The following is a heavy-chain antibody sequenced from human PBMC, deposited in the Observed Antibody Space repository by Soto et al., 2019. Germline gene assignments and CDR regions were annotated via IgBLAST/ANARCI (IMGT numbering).Heavy chain of an antibody. Sequence: GGSLRLSCAASGFSFSDYAEGWVRQAPGTGPEWVSSISDSGSHTFYADSVRSRFTISRDNSKKTQYLQINSLRADYTDPYLSAKLTGTPHCWGQGTLVTVSS. J-gene: IGHJ4*02. CDR2: ISDSGSHT. CDR3: AKLTGTPHC. V-gene: IGHV3-23*01. CDR1: GFSFSDYA. D-gene: IGHD1-20*01.